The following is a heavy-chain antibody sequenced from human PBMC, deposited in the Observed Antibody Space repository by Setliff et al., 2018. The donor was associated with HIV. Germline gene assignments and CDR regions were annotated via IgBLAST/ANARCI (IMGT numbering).Heavy chain of an antibody. V-gene: IGHV1-18*01. CDR1: GYTFSNYG. CDR2: ISPYNGNT. D-gene: IGHD2-2*01. Sequence: KVSCKASGYTFSNYGISWVRQAPGHGLEWMGWISPYNGNTNYVQKLQGRVTITTDTSKSTAYMELRSLRSDDTALYYCARKPTGSPSDYWGQGTLVTVSS. CDR3: ARKPTGSPSDY. J-gene: IGHJ4*02.